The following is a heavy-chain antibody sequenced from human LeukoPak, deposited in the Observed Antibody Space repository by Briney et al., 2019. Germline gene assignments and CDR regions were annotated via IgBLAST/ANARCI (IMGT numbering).Heavy chain of an antibody. J-gene: IGHJ1*01. V-gene: IGHV3-7*01. Sequence: GGSLRLSCAASGFPFSSYWMAWVRQAPGKGLEWVASIKQDGGETFYVDSVKGRFTISRDNAKNSLYLQMNSLRAEDTAVYYCARAGRGAYSSSSGYFQHWGQGTLVTVSS. D-gene: IGHD6-6*01. CDR3: ARAGRGAYSSSSGYFQH. CDR1: GFPFSSYW. CDR2: IKQDGGET.